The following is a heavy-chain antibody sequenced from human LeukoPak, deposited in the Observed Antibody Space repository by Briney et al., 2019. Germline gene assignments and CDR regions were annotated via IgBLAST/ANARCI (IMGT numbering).Heavy chain of an antibody. V-gene: IGHV3-21*01. CDR1: GFTFSSYS. Sequence: PGGSLRLSCAASGFTFSSYSMNWVRQAPGKGLEWVSSISSSSSYIYYADSVKGRFTISRDNAKNSLYLQMNSLRAEDTAVYYCLVVATTEPDIDYWGQGTLVTVSS. D-gene: IGHD5-12*01. J-gene: IGHJ4*02. CDR3: LVVATTEPDIDY. CDR2: ISSSSSYI.